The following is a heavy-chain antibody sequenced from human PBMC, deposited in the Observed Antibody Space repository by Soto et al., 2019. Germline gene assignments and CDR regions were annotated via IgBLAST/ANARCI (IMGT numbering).Heavy chain of an antibody. CDR3: AYPHGCSSTSCYRGDYYYYGMDV. J-gene: IGHJ6*02. Sequence: GESLKSACKGSGYSFTSYWISWVRQMHGKGLEWMGRIDPSDSYTNYSPSFQGHVTISADKSISTAYLQCSSLKASDTAMYSCAYPHGCSSTSCYRGDYYYYGMDVWGQETTVTVSS. CDR2: IDPSDSYT. V-gene: IGHV5-10-1*01. CDR1: GYSFTSYW. D-gene: IGHD2-2*01.